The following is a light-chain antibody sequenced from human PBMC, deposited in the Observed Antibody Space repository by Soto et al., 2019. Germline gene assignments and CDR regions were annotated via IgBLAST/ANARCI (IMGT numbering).Light chain of an antibody. Sequence: EIVLTQSPATLSLSPGEGATLSCRASQSVSSYLAWYQHKPGQAPRLLIYDASNRATGIPARFSGSGSGTDFTLTISSLEPEDFAFYYCQQRSNSITFGQGTRLEIK. CDR3: QQRSNSIT. V-gene: IGKV3-11*01. CDR1: QSVSSY. CDR2: DAS. J-gene: IGKJ5*01.